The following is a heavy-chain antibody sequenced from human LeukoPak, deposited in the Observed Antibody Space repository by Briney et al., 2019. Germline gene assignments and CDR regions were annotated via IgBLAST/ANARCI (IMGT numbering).Heavy chain of an antibody. J-gene: IGHJ4*02. Sequence: PSETLSLTCAVYGGSFSGYYWSWIRQPPGKGLEWIGEINHSGSTNYNPSLKTRVTISVDTSKNQFSLKLSSVTAADTAVYYCARENTIFGVVRLDYWGQGTLVTVSS. CDR1: GGSFSGYY. V-gene: IGHV4-34*01. D-gene: IGHD3-3*01. CDR3: ARENTIFGVVRLDY. CDR2: INHSGST.